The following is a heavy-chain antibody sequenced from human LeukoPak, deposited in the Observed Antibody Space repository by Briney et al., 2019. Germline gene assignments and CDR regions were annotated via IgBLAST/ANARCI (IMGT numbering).Heavy chain of an antibody. Sequence: ASVKVSCKASGYTFTGYYMHWVRQAPGQGLEWMGWINPNSGGTNYAQNFQGRVTMTRDTPISTAYMELSRLRSDDTAVYYCARERVRRYFDWLLPSSFDPWGQGTLVTVSS. CDR2: INPNSGGT. J-gene: IGHJ5*02. D-gene: IGHD3-9*01. V-gene: IGHV1-2*02. CDR3: ARERVRRYFDWLLPSSFDP. CDR1: GYTFTGYY.